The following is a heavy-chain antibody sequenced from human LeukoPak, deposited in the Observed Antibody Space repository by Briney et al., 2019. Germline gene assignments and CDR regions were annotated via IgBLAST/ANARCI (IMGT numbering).Heavy chain of an antibody. CDR1: GGSISSSSYY. J-gene: IGHJ5*02. D-gene: IGHD3-3*01. V-gene: IGHV4-39*07. Sequence: PSETLSLTCTVSGGSISSSSYYWGWIRQPPGKGLEWIGSIYYSGSTYYNPSLRSRVTISVDTSKNQFSLKLSSVTAADTAVYYCARGKLARYYDFWSGYYARWFDPWGQGTLVTVSS. CDR2: IYYSGST. CDR3: ARGKLARYYDFWSGYYARWFDP.